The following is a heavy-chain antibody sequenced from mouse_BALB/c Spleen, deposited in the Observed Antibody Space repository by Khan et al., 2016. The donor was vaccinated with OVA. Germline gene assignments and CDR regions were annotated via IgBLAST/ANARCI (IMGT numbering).Heavy chain of an antibody. CDR2: IWGGGTT. CDR3: AKGVWSYYFALDY. J-gene: IGHJ4*01. V-gene: IGHV2-6-5*01. D-gene: IGHD2-10*02. Sequence: QVQLKQSGPGLVAPSQNLSITCTVSGFSLTDYGVSWIRQPPGKGLEWLGVIWGGGTTYYNSALKSRLSISKDNSESQVFLKMNSLQTDDTAMYYCAKGVWSYYFALDYWGQGTSVTVSS. CDR1: GFSLTDYG.